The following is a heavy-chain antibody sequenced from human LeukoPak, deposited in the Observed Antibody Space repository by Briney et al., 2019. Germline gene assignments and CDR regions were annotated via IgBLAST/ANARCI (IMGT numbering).Heavy chain of an antibody. V-gene: IGHV3-21*01. Sequence: PGGSLRLSCAASGFTFNSLGMHWVRQAPGKGLEWVSSISSSSSYIYYADSVKGRFTISRDNAKNSLYLQMNSLRAEDTAVYYCARDYCSGGSCYFNDAFDIWGQGTMVTVSS. D-gene: IGHD2-15*01. CDR2: ISSSSSYI. J-gene: IGHJ3*02. CDR3: ARDYCSGGSCYFNDAFDI. CDR1: GFTFNSLG.